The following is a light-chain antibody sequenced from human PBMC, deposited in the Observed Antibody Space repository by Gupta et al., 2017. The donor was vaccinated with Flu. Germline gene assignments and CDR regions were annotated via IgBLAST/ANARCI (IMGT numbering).Light chain of an antibody. CDR1: QSLSTY. CDR3: QQTYTFPYT. CDR2: AAS. J-gene: IGKJ2*01. V-gene: IGKV1-39*01. Sequence: DIQMTQSPSSLSASLGDTVTITCRASQSLSTYLSWYQQRPGRAPRLLIYAASSLQSGVPSRFSGIGSGTHFTLTISRLQPEDYATYYCQQTYTFPYTFGHGTELGIK.